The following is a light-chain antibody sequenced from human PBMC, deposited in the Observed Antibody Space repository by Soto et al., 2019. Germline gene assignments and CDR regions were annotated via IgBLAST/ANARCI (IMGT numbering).Light chain of an antibody. CDR1: QSVSSSY. CDR2: GAS. Sequence: EIVLTQSPGTLSLSPGERATLSCRASQSVSSSYLAWYQQKPGQAPRLLIYGASSRATGIPDRFSGSWPGTDFTLTISRLEPEDFSVYYCQQYGSSPTFGQGTKVEIK. V-gene: IGKV3-20*01. CDR3: QQYGSSPT. J-gene: IGKJ1*01.